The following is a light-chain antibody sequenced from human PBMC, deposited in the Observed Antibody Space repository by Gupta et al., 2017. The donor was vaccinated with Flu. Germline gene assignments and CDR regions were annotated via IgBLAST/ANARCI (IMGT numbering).Light chain of an antibody. CDR3: HQNYSSPPT. J-gene: IGKJ1*01. Sequence: DIVMTQSPDSLAVSLGERATINCKSSQSVLYSSNNKNYLVWYQQKPGQPPKLLIYWASTRESGVPDPFSGNGSGTDFTLPISSLQAEDVAVYYCHQNYSSPPTFGQGTKVEVK. V-gene: IGKV4-1*01. CDR1: QSVLYSSNNKNY. CDR2: WAS.